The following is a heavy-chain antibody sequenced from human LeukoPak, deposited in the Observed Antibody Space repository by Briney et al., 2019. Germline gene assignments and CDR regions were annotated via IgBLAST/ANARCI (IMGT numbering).Heavy chain of an antibody. J-gene: IGHJ1*01. D-gene: IGHD2-15*01. Sequence: HPGRSLRLSCAASGFAFNSYAMHWVRQAPGQGLEWLAVISYHGANKYYADSVKGRFTISRDNSKNTSYLQMNSLRPEDTAVYYCAREGYCSGGGCYLEYLQHWGQGTLVTVSS. V-gene: IGHV3-30-3*01. CDR3: AREGYCSGGGCYLEYLQH. CDR1: GFAFNSYA. CDR2: ISYHGANK.